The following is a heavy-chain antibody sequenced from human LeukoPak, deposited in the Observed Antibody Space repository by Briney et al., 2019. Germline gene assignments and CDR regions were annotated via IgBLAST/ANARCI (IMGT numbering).Heavy chain of an antibody. D-gene: IGHD4-23*01. J-gene: IGHJ4*02. CDR1: GFTFSSYG. CDR2: ISSSSSTI. Sequence: GGSLRLSCAASGFTFSSYGMHWVRQAPGKGLEWVSYISSSSSTIYYADSVKGRFTISRDNAKNSLYLQMNSLRAEDTAVYYCAREKYGGTFDYWGQGTLVTVSS. CDR3: AREKYGGTFDY. V-gene: IGHV3-48*04.